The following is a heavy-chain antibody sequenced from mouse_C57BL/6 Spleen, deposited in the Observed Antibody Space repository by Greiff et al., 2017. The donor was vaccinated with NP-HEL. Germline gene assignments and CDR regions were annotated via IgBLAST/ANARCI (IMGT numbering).Heavy chain of an antibody. V-gene: IGHV1-78*01. CDR2: IYPRDGST. Sequence: VQLQESDAELVKPGASVKISCKVSGYTFTDHTIHWMKQRPEQGLEWIGYIYPRDGSTKYNEKFKGKATLTADKSSSTAYMQLNSLTSEDSAVYFCARSPIDSSGPGVAWFAYWGQGTLVTVSA. CDR1: GYTFTDHT. D-gene: IGHD3-2*02. J-gene: IGHJ3*01. CDR3: ARSPIDSSGPGVAWFAY.